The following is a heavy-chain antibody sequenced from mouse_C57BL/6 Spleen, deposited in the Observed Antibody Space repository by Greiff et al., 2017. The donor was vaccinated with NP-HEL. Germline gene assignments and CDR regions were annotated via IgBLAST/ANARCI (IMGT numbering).Heavy chain of an antibody. CDR2: IDPSDSYT. CDR1: GYTFTSYW. Sequence: QVQLQQSGAELVMPGASVKLSCKASGYTFTSYWMHWVKQRPGQGLEWIGEIDPSDSYTNYNQKFKGKSTLTVDKSSSTAYMQLSSLTSEDSAVYYCARRYYSNFYAMDYWGQGTSVTVSS. D-gene: IGHD2-5*01. CDR3: ARRYYSNFYAMDY. J-gene: IGHJ4*01. V-gene: IGHV1-69*01.